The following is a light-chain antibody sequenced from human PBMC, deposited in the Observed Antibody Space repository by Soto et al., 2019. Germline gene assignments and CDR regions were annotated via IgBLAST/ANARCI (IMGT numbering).Light chain of an antibody. CDR3: QERTGWPPWT. CDR2: DAS. CDR1: QSVSLS. V-gene: IGKV3-11*01. J-gene: IGKJ1*01. Sequence: EIVLTQSPATLSLSPGGRATLSCRASQSVSLSLAWDQQKPGQAPRLLIYDASKRASGFPARFSGSGSGTDFTLTISSLEPEDFAVYYCQERTGWPPWTFGQGTKVDNK.